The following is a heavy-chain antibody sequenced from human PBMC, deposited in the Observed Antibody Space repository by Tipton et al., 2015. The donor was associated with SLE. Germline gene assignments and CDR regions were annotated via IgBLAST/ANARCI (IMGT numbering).Heavy chain of an antibody. CDR2: IYSGGTT. CDR1: GFTVSSNY. CDR3: ARAVGEESNPYYYYSYYMDV. Sequence: SLRLSCAASGFTVSSNYMSWVRQAPGKGLEWVSVIYSGGTTYYADSVKGRFTISRDNSKNTLYPQMNSLRPEDTAVYYCARAVGEESNPYYYYSYYMDVWGKGTTVTVSS. J-gene: IGHJ6*03. D-gene: IGHD4-11*01. V-gene: IGHV3-53*05.